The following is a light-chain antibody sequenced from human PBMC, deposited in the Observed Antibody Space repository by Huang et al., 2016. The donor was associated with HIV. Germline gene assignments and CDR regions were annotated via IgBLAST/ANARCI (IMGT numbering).Light chain of an antibody. CDR3: QQSYSTPWT. CDR2: AAT. Sequence: DIQMTQSPSSLSASVGDRVTITCRASQSINSYISWYQHTPGRAPKLLIYAATHVQSEVPSRFSGSGSGTDFTLTISSLQPEDFATYYCQQSYSTPWTFGQGTKVEIK. J-gene: IGKJ1*01. V-gene: IGKV1-39*01. CDR1: QSINSY.